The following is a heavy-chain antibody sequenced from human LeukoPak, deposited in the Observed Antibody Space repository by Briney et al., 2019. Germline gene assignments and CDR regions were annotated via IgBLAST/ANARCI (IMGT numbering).Heavy chain of an antibody. CDR2: ISSSGSTI. J-gene: IGHJ4*02. CDR1: GFTFSNYY. V-gene: IGHV3-11*01. D-gene: IGHD3-10*01. Sequence: GGSLRLSCAASGFTFSNYYMSWIRQPPGKGLEGFSYISSSGSTIYYADSVKGRFTISRDNAKNSLYLQMNSLRAEDTAVYYCARDLHYYGSGSYLGYWGQGTLVTVSS. CDR3: ARDLHYYGSGSYLGY.